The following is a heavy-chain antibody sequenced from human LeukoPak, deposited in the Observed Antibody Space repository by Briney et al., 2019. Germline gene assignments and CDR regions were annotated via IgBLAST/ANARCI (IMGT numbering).Heavy chain of an antibody. CDR1: GGSVTSGSYY. J-gene: IGHJ4*02. CDR2: IYSSGST. CDR3: ARGRLGDSFDY. Sequence: SETLSLTCIVSGGSVTSGSYYWNWIRQPAGKGLEWIGRIYSSGSTNYNPSLKSRVTISVDTSKNQFSLNLNSVTAADTAVYYCARGRLGDSFDYWGQGILVTVSS. V-gene: IGHV4-61*02. D-gene: IGHD3-16*01.